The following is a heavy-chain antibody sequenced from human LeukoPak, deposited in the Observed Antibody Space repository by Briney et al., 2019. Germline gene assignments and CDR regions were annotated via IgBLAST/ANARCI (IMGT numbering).Heavy chain of an antibody. J-gene: IGHJ4*02. D-gene: IGHD6-13*01. CDR2: IYHSGST. V-gene: IGHV4-30-2*01. CDR1: GGSIISAGYY. Sequence: PSQTLSLTCTVSGGSIISAGYYWSWIRQPPGKGLEWIRYIYHSGSTYYNPSLKSRVTISLDRSKNQFSLKLSSVTAADTAVYYCARVGYSSYYYFDYWGQGTLVTVSS. CDR3: ARVGYSSYYYFDY.